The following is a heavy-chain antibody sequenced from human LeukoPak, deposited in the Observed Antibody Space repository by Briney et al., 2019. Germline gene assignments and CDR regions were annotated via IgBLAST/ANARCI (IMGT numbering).Heavy chain of an antibody. CDR3: ARHPGRYYGSGSYYNVGPVDY. D-gene: IGHD3-10*01. CDR1: GGSFSGYY. CDR2: INHSGST. J-gene: IGHJ4*02. Sequence: SETLSLTYAVYGGSFSGYYWSWIRQPPGKGLEWIGEINHSGSTNYNPSLKSRVTISVDTSKNQFSLKLSSVTAADTAVYYCARHPGRYYGSGSYYNVGPVDYWGQGTLVTVSS. V-gene: IGHV4-34*01.